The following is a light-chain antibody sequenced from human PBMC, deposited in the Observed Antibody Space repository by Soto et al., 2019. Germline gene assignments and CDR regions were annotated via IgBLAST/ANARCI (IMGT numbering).Light chain of an antibody. Sequence: DIVMTQSPDSLAVSLGERATINCKSSQSVLYSSNNKNYLAWYQQKPGQPPKLLIYWASTRESGVPVRFSGSGSGTDFTLTISSLQAEDVAVYYCQHYYSTPLTFGGGTRVEIK. CDR1: QSVLYSSNNKNY. CDR3: QHYYSTPLT. V-gene: IGKV4-1*01. CDR2: WAS. J-gene: IGKJ4*01.